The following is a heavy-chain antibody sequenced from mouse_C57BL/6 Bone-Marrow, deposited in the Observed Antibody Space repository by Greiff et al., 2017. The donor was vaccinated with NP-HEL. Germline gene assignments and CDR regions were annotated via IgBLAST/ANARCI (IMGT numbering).Heavy chain of an antibody. CDR3: ARRAIYYGNYVDY. J-gene: IGHJ2*01. Sequence: VQLKQSGPVLVKPGASVKMSCKASGYTFTDYYMNWVKQSHGKSLEWIGVINPYNGGTSYNQKFKGKATLTVDKSSSTAYMELNSLTSEDSAVYYCARRAIYYGNYVDYWGQGTTLTVSS. V-gene: IGHV1-19*01. D-gene: IGHD2-1*01. CDR1: GYTFTDYY. CDR2: INPYNGGT.